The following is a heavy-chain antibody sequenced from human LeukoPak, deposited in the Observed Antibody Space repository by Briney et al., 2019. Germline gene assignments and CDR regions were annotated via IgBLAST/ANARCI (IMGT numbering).Heavy chain of an antibody. D-gene: IGHD3-10*01. CDR1: GYTFTSYG. CDR3: ARDLGSGSGSYYPAFDY. Sequence: ASVKVSCKASGYTFTSYGISWVRQAPGQGLEWMGWISAYNGNTNYVQKLQGRVTMTTDTSASTAYMELRSLRSDDTAVYYCARDLGSGSGSYYPAFDYWGQGTLVTVSS. V-gene: IGHV1-18*01. J-gene: IGHJ4*02. CDR2: ISAYNGNT.